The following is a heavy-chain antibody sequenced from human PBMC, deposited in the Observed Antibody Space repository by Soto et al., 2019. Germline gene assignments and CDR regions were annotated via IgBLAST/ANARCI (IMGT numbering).Heavy chain of an antibody. J-gene: IGHJ5*02. CDR1: GFSLSTSGVG. V-gene: IGHV2-5*02. CDR3: AHRLEDGDYPGNNCFDP. D-gene: IGHD4-17*01. Sequence: QITLKESGPTLVKPTQTLTLTCTFSGFSLSTSGVGVGWIRQPPGKALEWLALIYWDDDKRYSPSLKSRLTITKDTSKSQVVLTMTNMDPVDTATYYCAHRLEDGDYPGNNCFDPWGQGTLVTVSS. CDR2: IYWDDDK.